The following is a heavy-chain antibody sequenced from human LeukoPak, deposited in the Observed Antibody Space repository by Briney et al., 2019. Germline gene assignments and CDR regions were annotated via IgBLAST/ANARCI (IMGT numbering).Heavy chain of an antibody. V-gene: IGHV3-64*01. CDR2: ISSNGGST. CDR3: ARDLSYGFDY. Sequence: PGGSLRLSCAASGFTFSSYAMHWVRQAPGKGLEYVSAISSNGGSTYYASSVKGRFTISRDNSKNTLYLQMGSLRAEDMAVYYCARDLSYGFDYWGQGTLVTVSP. CDR1: GFTFSSYA. J-gene: IGHJ4*02. D-gene: IGHD4-17*01.